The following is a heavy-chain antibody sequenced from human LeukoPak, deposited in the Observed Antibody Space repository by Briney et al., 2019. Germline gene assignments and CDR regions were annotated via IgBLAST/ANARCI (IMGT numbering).Heavy chain of an antibody. CDR1: GYTFTGYY. CDR3: ARGVPPSYSSAWYVNY. J-gene: IGHJ4*02. Sequence: VASVEVSFKASGYTFTGYYMHWVRQAPGQGLEWMGWINPNSGDTNYAQKFQGRVTMTRDTSISTAYMELSRLGSDDTAVYYCARGVPPSYSSAWYVNYWGQGALVTVSS. CDR2: INPNSGDT. D-gene: IGHD6-19*01. V-gene: IGHV1-2*02.